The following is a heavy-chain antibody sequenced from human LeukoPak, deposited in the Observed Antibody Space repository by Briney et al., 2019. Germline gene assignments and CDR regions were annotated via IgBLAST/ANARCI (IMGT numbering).Heavy chain of an antibody. CDR2: IYTSGST. CDR3: AREPDINYYDSSGPHFGFDI. J-gene: IGHJ3*02. CDR1: GGSISIYY. Sequence: PSETLSLTCTVSGGSISIYYWSWIRQPAGKGLEWIGRIYTSGSTNYNPSLKSRVTMSVDTSKNQFSLKLSSVTAADTAVYYCAREPDINYYDSSGPHFGFDIWGQGTMVTVSS. D-gene: IGHD3-22*01. V-gene: IGHV4-4*07.